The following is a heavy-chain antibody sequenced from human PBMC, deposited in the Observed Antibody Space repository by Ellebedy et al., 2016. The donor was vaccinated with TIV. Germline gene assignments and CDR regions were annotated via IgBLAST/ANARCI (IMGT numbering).Heavy chain of an antibody. CDR3: ARTASGGYSYGEPFDN. D-gene: IGHD5-18*01. Sequence: AASVKVSCKASGYTFTGYYIHWVRQAPGQGLEWMGWISPNSGGTDYAQKFQARVTMTRDTSITTAYMELSRLRSDDTAVYYCARTASGGYSYGEPFDNWGQGTLVTVSS. V-gene: IGHV1-2*02. CDR1: GYTFTGYY. CDR2: ISPNSGGT. J-gene: IGHJ4*02.